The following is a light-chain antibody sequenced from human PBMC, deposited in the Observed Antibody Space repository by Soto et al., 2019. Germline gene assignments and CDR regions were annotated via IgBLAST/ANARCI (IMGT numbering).Light chain of an antibody. V-gene: IGKV1-5*03. CDR1: QNIRSW. CDR3: QQYNSYRT. Sequence: DIQMTQSPSTLSASVGDRVTISCRASQNIRSWLAWYQQKPGEDPKLLIYKVSTLQSGVPSRFSGSGSGTEFTLTISSLQPDDFATYFCQQYNSYRTFGQGTKVEVK. CDR2: KVS. J-gene: IGKJ1*01.